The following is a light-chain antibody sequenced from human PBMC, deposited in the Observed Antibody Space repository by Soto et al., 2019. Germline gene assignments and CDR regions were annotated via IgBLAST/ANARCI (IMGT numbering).Light chain of an antibody. J-gene: IGKJ1*01. CDR1: QSISSGY. CDR2: GTS. V-gene: IGKV3-20*01. CDR3: QQYGSSPRA. Sequence: EIVLAQSPGTLSLSPGERATLSCRASQSISSGYLAWYQQKPGQAPRLLIFGTSSRATDIPDRFSGSGSGTDLTLTISRLEPEDFAVYYCQQYGSSPRAFGLGTKVEIK.